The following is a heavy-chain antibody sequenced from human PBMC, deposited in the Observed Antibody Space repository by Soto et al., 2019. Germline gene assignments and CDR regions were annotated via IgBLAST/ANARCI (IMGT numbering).Heavy chain of an antibody. Sequence: EVQLVESGGGLVKPGGSLRLSCAASGFTFSSYSMNWVRQAPGKGLEWVSSISSSSSYIYYADSVKGRFTISRDNAKNSLYLQMNSVTAEDTAVYYCARDYVDSSGYYCNFDYWGQGTLVTVSS. D-gene: IGHD3-22*01. V-gene: IGHV3-21*01. CDR1: GFTFSSYS. J-gene: IGHJ4*02. CDR2: ISSSSSYI. CDR3: ARDYVDSSGYYCNFDY.